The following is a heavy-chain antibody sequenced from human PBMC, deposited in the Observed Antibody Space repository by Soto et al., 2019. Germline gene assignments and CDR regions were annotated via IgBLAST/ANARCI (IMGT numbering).Heavy chain of an antibody. D-gene: IGHD3-3*01. J-gene: IGHJ4*02. V-gene: IGHV4-34*01. Sequence: PSETLSLTCAVYGGSFSGYYWSWIRQPPGKGLEWIGEINHRGSTNYNPSLKSRVTISVDTSKNQFSLKLSSVTAADTAVYYCARGLGRITIFGVGKGSFDYWGQGTLVTVSS. CDR3: ARGLGRITIFGVGKGSFDY. CDR1: GGSFSGYY. CDR2: INHRGST.